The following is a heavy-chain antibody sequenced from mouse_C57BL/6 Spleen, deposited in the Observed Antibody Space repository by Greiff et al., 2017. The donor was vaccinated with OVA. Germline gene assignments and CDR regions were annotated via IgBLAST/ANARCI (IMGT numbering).Heavy chain of an antibody. V-gene: IGHV1-69*01. D-gene: IGHD1-1*01. CDR1: GYTFTSYW. CDR2: IDPSDSYT. J-gene: IGHJ1*03. CDR3: ARKGSSPYWYFDV. Sequence: QVQLQQPGAELVMPGASVKLSCKASGYTFTSYWMHWVKQRPGQGLEWIGEIDPSDSYTNYNQKFKGKSTLTVDKSSSTAYMPLSSLPSEDSAVYYVARKGSSPYWYFDVWGTGTTVTVSS.